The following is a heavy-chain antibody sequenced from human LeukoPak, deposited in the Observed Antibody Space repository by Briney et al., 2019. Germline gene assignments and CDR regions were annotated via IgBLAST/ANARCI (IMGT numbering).Heavy chain of an antibody. CDR1: GGSFSGYY. J-gene: IGHJ4*02. Sequence: SETLSLTCAVYGGSFSGYYWSWIRQPPGKGLEWIGEINHSGSTNYNPSLKSRVTISVDTSKNQFSLKLSSVTAADTAVYFCARNLIPEQLVLNFWGQGTLVTVSS. CDR3: ARNLIPEQLVLNF. D-gene: IGHD6-13*01. V-gene: IGHV4-34*01. CDR2: INHSGST.